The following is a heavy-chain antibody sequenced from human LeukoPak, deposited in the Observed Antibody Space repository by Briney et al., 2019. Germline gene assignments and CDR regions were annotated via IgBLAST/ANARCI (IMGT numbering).Heavy chain of an antibody. J-gene: IGHJ2*01. CDR2: TWYDGSNQ. V-gene: IGHV3-33*06. CDR3: AKDLAATTHSAWYFDL. Sequence: GGSLRLSCAASGFTFSSYGMHWVRQAPGKGLEWVAATWYDGSNQYYADSVKGRFTISRDNSKNTLYLQMNSLRVEDTAVYYCAKDLAATTHSAWYFDLWGRGTLVTVSS. D-gene: IGHD6-25*01. CDR1: GFTFSSYG.